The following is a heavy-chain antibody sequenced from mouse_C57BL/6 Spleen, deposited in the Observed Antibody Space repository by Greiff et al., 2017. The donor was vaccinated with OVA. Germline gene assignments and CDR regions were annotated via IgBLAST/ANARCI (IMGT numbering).Heavy chain of an antibody. CDR3: TRGGLTWFAD. CDR1: GYTFTDYE. CDR2: IDPETGGT. D-gene: IGHD3-1*01. V-gene: IGHV1-15*01. J-gene: IGHJ3*01. Sequence: VQLQQSGAELVRPGASVTLSCKASGYTFTDYEMHWVKQTPVHGLEWIGAIDPETGGTAYNQKFKGKAILTADKSSSTAYMELRSLTSEDSAVYYCTRGGLTWFADWGQGTLVTVSA.